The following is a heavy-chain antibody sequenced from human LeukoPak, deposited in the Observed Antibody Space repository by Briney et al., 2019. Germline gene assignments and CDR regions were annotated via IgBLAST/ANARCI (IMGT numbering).Heavy chain of an antibody. CDR2: ISWNSGKI. CDR3: AKDSLAVSGSATLFDA. D-gene: IGHD6-19*01. CDR1: GFTFDDYA. J-gene: IGHJ4*02. Sequence: GGSLRLSCAASGFTFDDYAMHWLRQAPGKGLEWVSGISWNSGKIDYADSVKGRFTISRDNAKNSLYLQMNSLRPEDTAFYYCAKDSLAVSGSATLFDAWGQGTLVTASS. V-gene: IGHV3-9*01.